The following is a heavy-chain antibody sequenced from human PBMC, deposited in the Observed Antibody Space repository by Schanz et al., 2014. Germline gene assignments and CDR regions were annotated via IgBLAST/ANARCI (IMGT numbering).Heavy chain of an antibody. CDR3: ARGDISGYNGGLMDT. CDR1: GDSITSNRW. D-gene: IGHD5-12*01. V-gene: IGHV4-4*02. Sequence: QVQLQESGPGLVKPSGTLSLTCAVSGDSITSNRWWSWVRQPPGKGLEWIGEIYHSGRTNYDPSLKSRVTISMDNSNNQLSLKVSSVTAADTAIYYCARGDISGYNGGLMDTWGQGNLVTVSS. J-gene: IGHJ5*02. CDR2: IYHSGRT.